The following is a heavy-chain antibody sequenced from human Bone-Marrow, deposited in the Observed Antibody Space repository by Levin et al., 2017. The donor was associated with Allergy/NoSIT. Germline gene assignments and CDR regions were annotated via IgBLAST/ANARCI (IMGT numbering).Heavy chain of an antibody. Sequence: GGSLRLSCAASGFTFSNAWMSWVRQAPGKGLEWVGRIRNGRDGGTTDYAAPVKGRFTISRDDSKNTLYLQMDSLKTEDTAVYYCAKRDDFGDDVGKNSYDNELDVWGQGTTVTVSS. D-gene: IGHD4-17*01. CDR2: IRNGRDGGTT. CDR3: AKRDDFGDDVGKNSYDNELDV. J-gene: IGHJ6*02. V-gene: IGHV3-15*01. CDR1: GFTFSNAW.